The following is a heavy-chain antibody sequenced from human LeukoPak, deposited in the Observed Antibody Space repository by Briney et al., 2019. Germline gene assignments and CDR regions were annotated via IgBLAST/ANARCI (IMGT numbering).Heavy chain of an antibody. CDR2: IIPIFGTA. V-gene: IGHV1-69*13. Sequence: ASVKVSCKASGGTFSSYAISWVRQAPGQGLEWMGGIIPIFGTANYAQKFQGRVTITADESTSTAYMELSSLRSEDTAVYNCARVKGHYYYYYGMDVWGQGTTVTVSS. J-gene: IGHJ6*02. CDR3: ARVKGHYYYYYGMDV. CDR1: GGTFSSYA.